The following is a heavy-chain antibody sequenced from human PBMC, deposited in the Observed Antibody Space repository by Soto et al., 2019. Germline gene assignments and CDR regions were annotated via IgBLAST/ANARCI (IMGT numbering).Heavy chain of an antibody. D-gene: IGHD6-19*01. Sequence: QVQLLQSGAEVKKPGSSVKVSCKASGGTFSRSPISWVRLAPGQGLEWMGGIIPIFGTANYAQKFQGRVTITADKSTSTVYMELRSLRSEDTAMYYCARERAVAGFRWFDPWGQGTQVTVSS. CDR2: IIPIFGTA. CDR1: GGTFSRSP. CDR3: ARERAVAGFRWFDP. J-gene: IGHJ5*02. V-gene: IGHV1-69*06.